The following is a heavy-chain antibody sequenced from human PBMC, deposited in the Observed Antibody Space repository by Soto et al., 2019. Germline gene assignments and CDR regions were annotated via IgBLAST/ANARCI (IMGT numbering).Heavy chain of an antibody. CDR2: TGSGTGPG. D-gene: IGHD2-15*01. J-gene: IGHJ4*02. Sequence: SVKVSCKASGGSLSTNPISWVRQAPGQGLEWMGGTGSGTGPGNHAQKFQGRLTVTADKSTSTVHMELTNLSSEDTAVYYCARRDSGGFYRFFDSWGQGTLVTVSS. CDR3: ARRDSGGFYRFFDS. CDR1: GGSLSTNP. V-gene: IGHV1-69*06.